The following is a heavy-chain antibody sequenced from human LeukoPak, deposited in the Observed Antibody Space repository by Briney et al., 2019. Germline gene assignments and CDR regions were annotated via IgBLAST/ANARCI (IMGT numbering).Heavy chain of an antibody. J-gene: IGHJ4*02. CDR2: SDPEDGET. Sequence: GASVKVSCKVSGYTLTELSMHWVRQAPGKGLEWMGGSDPEDGETIYAQKFQGRVTMTEDTSTDTAYMELSSLRSEDTAVYYCATIPITMVRGVIHYWGQGTLVTVSS. V-gene: IGHV1-24*01. CDR3: ATIPITMVRGVIHY. D-gene: IGHD3-10*01. CDR1: GYTLTELS.